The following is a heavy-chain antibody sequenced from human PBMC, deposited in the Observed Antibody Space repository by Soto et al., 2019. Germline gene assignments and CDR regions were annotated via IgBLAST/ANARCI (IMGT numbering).Heavy chain of an antibody. CDR3: AGEKNPPYGSGSFYALDM. J-gene: IGHJ3*02. D-gene: IGHD3-10*01. V-gene: IGHV3-72*01. CDR1: GFTLSEQY. Sequence: GGSLRLSCAASGFTLSEQYMDWVRQAPGKGLEWVGRSRNKESRYTTEYAASVKGRFTISRDDSENSLYLQMNSLKTEDTAVYYCAGEKNPPYGSGSFYALDMWGQGTMVTVSS. CDR2: SRNKESRYTT.